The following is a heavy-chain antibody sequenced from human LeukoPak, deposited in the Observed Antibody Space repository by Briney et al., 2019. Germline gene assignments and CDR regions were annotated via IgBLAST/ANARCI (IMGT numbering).Heavy chain of an antibody. Sequence: GGSLRLSCAASGFIFSDAWMSWGRQAPGKGLEWVGRIKSKTDGGTTDYAAPVKGRFTISRDDSKNTLYLEMSSLETEDTAVYYCSRGFLDYWGQGTLVTVSS. V-gene: IGHV3-15*01. CDR3: SRGFLDY. CDR1: GFIFSDAW. J-gene: IGHJ4*02. CDR2: IKSKTDGGTT. D-gene: IGHD5-12*01.